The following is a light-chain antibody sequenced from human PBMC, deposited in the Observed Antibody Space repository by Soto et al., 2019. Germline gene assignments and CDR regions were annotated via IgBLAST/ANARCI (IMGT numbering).Light chain of an antibody. V-gene: IGLV2-14*03. Sequence: QSVLTRAASVSGSPGQSITISCTGTSSDVGGYDYVSWCQHHPGKAPKLMIYDVSNRPSGVSNRFSGSKSGNTASLTISGLQAEDEADYYCSSYTSTTTGVVFGGGTKATVL. CDR2: DVS. J-gene: IGLJ2*01. CDR1: SSDVGGYDY. CDR3: SSYTSTTTGVV.